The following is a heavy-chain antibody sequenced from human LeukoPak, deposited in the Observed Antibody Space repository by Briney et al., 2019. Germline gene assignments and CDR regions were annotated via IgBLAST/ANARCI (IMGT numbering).Heavy chain of an antibody. J-gene: IGHJ4*02. D-gene: IGHD5-24*01. Sequence: SETLSLTCTVSGGSISSGDYYWSWIRQPPGKGLEWIGYIYYSGSTNYNPSLKSRVTISVDTSKNQFSLRLSSVTAADTAVYYCASNLGQWLFSDWGQGTLVTVSP. CDR2: IYYSGST. CDR3: ASNLGQWLFSD. V-gene: IGHV4-61*08. CDR1: GGSISSGDYY.